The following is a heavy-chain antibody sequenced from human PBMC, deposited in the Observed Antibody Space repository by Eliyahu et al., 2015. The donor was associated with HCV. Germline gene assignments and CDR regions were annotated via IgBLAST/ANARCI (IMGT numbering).Heavy chain of an antibody. V-gene: IGHV4-31*03. J-gene: IGHJ2*01. CDR3: ASYYCSSTSCYARRGYFDL. CDR1: GXSISSGXYX. Sequence: QVQLQESGPGLVKPSQTLYLTCTVSGXSISSGXYXWSWIRQHPGKGLEWIGYIYYSGSTYYNPSLKSRVTISVDTSKNQFSLKLSSVTAADTAVYYCASYYCSSTSCYARRGYFDLWGRGTLVTVSS. D-gene: IGHD2-2*01. CDR2: IYYSGST.